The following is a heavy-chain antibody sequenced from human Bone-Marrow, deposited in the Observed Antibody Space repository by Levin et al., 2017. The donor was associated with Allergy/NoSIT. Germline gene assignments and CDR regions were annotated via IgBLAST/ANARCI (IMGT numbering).Heavy chain of an antibody. V-gene: IGHV4-59*08. Sequence: PSETLSLICTFSSGSVNSHFWSWIRQPPGKALEWVGYIAYGRTTNYNPSLQSRVSISVDPSKNQFSLSMSSVPAADTAVDYRARHDYGDVDLHYYFDLWGRGTLVTVSS. CDR1: SGSVNSHF. CDR3: ARHDYGDVDLHYYFDL. D-gene: IGHD4-17*01. J-gene: IGHJ2*01. CDR2: IAYGRTT.